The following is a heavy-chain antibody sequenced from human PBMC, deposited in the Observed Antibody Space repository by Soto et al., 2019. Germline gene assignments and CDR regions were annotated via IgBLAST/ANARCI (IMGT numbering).Heavy chain of an antibody. V-gene: IGHV1-18*01. Sequence: QVQLVQSGAEVKKPGASVRVSCKSSGYTFTDYGITWVRQAPGQGLEWMGWINTYKGNINYAQRRQGRVTMTTGTSTSTAYMELRSLTSDDTAVYYCARERGGYKHFDYWGQGALVTVSS. CDR2: INTYKGNI. CDR3: ARERGGYKHFDY. D-gene: IGHD1-26*01. CDR1: GYTFTDYG. J-gene: IGHJ4*02.